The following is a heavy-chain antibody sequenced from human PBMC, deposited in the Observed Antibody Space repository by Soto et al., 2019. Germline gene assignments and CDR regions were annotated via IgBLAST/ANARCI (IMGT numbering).Heavy chain of an antibody. Sequence: GGSLRLSCAASGFTFSSYAMHWVRQAPGKGLEWVAVISYDGSNKYYADPVKGRFTISRDNSKNTLYLQMNSLRAEDTAVYYCARVACGGDCYPYYFDYWGQGTLVTVSS. CDR1: GFTFSSYA. CDR2: ISYDGSNK. D-gene: IGHD2-21*02. CDR3: ARVACGGDCYPYYFDY. V-gene: IGHV3-30-3*01. J-gene: IGHJ4*02.